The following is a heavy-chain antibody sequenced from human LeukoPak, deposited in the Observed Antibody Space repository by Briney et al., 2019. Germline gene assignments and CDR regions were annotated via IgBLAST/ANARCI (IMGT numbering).Heavy chain of an antibody. D-gene: IGHD3-10*01. CDR2: ISRSGNTI. Sequence: GGSLRLSCEASGFTFSDYRMNWIRQAPGKGLEWVSYISRSGNTIYYAESVKGRFTISRDNAKNSLFLQMNTLRVEDTAVYYCAGGWGDYHGSQSAPFDYWGPGTLVTVSS. CDR3: AGGWGDYHGSQSAPFDY. CDR1: GFTFSDYR. J-gene: IGHJ4*02. V-gene: IGHV3-11*01.